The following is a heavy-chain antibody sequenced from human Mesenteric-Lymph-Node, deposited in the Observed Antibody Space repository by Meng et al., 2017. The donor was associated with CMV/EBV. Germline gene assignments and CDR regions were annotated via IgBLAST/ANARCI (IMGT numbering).Heavy chain of an antibody. CDR2: ITTSGYI. CDR3: ARDFIAGRP. D-gene: IGHD6-6*01. V-gene: IGHV3-21*01. J-gene: IGHJ5*02. CDR1: GFTFRSFT. Sequence: GGPLRLSCATAGFTFRSFTMHWVRQPPGQGLEWVASITTSGYIYYGDSVKGRFTISRDNAENSLFLQMNSLTTEDTAVYYCARDFIAGRPWGQGTLVTVSS.